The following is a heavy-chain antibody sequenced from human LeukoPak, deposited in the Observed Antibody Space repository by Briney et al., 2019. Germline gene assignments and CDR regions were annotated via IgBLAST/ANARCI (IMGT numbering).Heavy chain of an antibody. D-gene: IGHD6-6*01. J-gene: IGHJ3*02. Sequence: GGSLRLSCAASGFTFSSYSMNWVRQAPGKGLEWVSSISSSSSYIYYADSVKGRFTISRDNAKNSLYLQMNSLRAEDTAVYYCAMSSSQSDDAFDIWGQGTVVTVSS. V-gene: IGHV3-21*01. CDR1: GFTFSSYS. CDR2: ISSSSSYI. CDR3: AMSSSQSDDAFDI.